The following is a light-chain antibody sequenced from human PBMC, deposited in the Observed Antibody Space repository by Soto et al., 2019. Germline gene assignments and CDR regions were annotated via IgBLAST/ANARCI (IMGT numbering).Light chain of an antibody. CDR2: DVS. J-gene: IGLJ1*01. V-gene: IGLV2-14*03. CDR1: RSDIGAYDY. Sequence: QSALTQPASVSGSPGQSITISCTGTRSDIGAYDYVSWYQQHPGTVPKLLIYDVSNRPSGVSNRFSGSKSGNTASLTISGLHPEDEADYYCSSYTTSSLLVFGTGTKVTVL. CDR3: SSYTTSSLLV.